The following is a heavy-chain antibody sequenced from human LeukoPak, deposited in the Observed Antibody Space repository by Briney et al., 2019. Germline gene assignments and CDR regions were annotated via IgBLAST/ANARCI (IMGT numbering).Heavy chain of an antibody. D-gene: IGHD4-17*01. J-gene: IGHJ4*02. CDR1: GFTFSSYA. CDR3: AIAHPLIDYGDYFDY. CDR2: ISGSGGST. V-gene: IGHV3-23*01. Sequence: GGSLRLSCAASGFTFSSYAMSWVRQAPGKGLEWVSAISGSGGSTYYADSVKGRFTISRDNSKNTLYLQMNSLRAEDTAVYYCAIAHPLIDYGDYFDYWGQGTLVTVSS.